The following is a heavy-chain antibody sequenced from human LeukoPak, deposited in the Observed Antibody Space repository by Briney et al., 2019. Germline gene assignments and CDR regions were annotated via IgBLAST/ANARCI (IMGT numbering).Heavy chain of an antibody. D-gene: IGHD6-13*01. CDR2: INHSGST. CDR3: ATGIAAAGRWFDP. CDR1: GGSFSGYY. V-gene: IGHV4-34*01. J-gene: IGHJ5*02. Sequence: SETLSLTCAVYGGSFSGYYWSWIRQPPGKGLEWIGEINHSGSTNYNPPLKSRVTISVDTSKNQFSLKLSSVTAADTAVYYCATGIAAAGRWFDPWGQGTLVTVSS.